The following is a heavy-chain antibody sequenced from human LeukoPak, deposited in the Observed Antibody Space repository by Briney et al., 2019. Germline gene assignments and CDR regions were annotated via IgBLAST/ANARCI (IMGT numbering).Heavy chain of an antibody. CDR3: SISPKPLPRGY. CDR1: GFTFSTYW. Sequence: GGSLRLSFAASGFTFSTYWMSWVRQAPGKRLEWVANVNLDGTEKYYVDSVKGRFTISRDNAKNSLYLQMNSLRAEDTAVYYCSISPKPLPRGYWGQGTLVTVSS. J-gene: IGHJ4*02. CDR2: VNLDGTEK. D-gene: IGHD3-10*01. V-gene: IGHV3-7*01.